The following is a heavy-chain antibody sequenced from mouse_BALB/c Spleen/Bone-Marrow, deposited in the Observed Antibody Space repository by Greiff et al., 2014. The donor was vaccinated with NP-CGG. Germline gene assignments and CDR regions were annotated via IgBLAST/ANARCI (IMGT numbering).Heavy chain of an antibody. CDR3: RAYYRNDGDAMDY. D-gene: IGHD2-14*01. V-gene: IGHV1-15*01. J-gene: IGHJ4*01. Sequence: QVQLQQSGAELVRPGASVTLSCKASGYTFTDYEMHWVKQTPVHGLEWIGAIDPETGCTAYNQKFKGKATLTADKSSSTAYMELRSLTSEDSAVYYCRAYYRNDGDAMDYWGQGTSVTVSS. CDR1: GYTFTDYE. CDR2: IDPETGCT.